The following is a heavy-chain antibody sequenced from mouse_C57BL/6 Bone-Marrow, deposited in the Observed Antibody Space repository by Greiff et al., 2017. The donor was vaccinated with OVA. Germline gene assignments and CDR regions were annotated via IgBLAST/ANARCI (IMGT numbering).Heavy chain of an antibody. V-gene: IGHV1-55*01. CDR2: IYPGSGST. J-gene: IGHJ3*01. CDR3: ARPIHGSSPWFAY. Sequence: VQLQQPGAELVKPGASVKMSCKASGYTFTSYWITWVKQRPGQGLEWIGDIYPGSGSTNYNEKFKSKATLTVDTSSSTAYMQLSSLTSEDSAVYYCARPIHGSSPWFAYWGQGTLVTVSA. D-gene: IGHD1-1*01. CDR1: GYTFTSYW.